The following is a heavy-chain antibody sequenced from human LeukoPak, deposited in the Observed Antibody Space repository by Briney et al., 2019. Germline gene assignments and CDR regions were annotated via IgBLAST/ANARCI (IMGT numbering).Heavy chain of an antibody. V-gene: IGHV1-2*02. CDR1: GYTFTGYY. D-gene: IGHD6-19*01. CDR3: ARDTSGWYNY. Sequence: ASVKVSCKASGYTFTGYYIHWVRQAPGQGLEWMGWINPDRGGTYYAQKFQGRVTMTRDTSISAAYMELSRLRSDDTAVYYCARDTSGWYNYWGQGTPVTVSS. J-gene: IGHJ4*02. CDR2: INPDRGGT.